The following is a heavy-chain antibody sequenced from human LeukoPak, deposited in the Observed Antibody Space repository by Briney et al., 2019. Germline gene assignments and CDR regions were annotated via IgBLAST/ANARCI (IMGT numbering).Heavy chain of an antibody. CDR3: ARSPERWLQLLIDY. D-gene: IGHD5-24*01. CDR2: IYHSGST. J-gene: IGHJ4*02. CDR1: GGSISIYY. V-gene: IGHV4-59*08. Sequence: PSETLSLTCTVSGGSISIYYWTWIRQPPGKGLEWIGSIYHSGSTYYNPSLKSRVTISVDTSKNQFSLKLSSVTAADTAVYYCARSPERWLQLLIDYWGQGTLVTVSS.